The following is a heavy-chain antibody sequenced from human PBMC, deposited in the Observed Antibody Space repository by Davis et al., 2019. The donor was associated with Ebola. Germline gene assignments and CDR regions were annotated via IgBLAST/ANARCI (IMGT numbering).Heavy chain of an antibody. J-gene: IGHJ4*02. CDR2: INPHNGNT. D-gene: IGHD1-1*01. CDR1: GYTFTNYG. Sequence: SVKVSCKASGYTFTNYGITWVRQAPGQGLEWMGWINPHNGNTNYAQNVQGRVTMTTNTSASTAYLEVGSLRSDDTAVYYCARAQFPTTSDHWGQGTLVTVSS. V-gene: IGHV1-18*04. CDR3: ARAQFPTTSDH.